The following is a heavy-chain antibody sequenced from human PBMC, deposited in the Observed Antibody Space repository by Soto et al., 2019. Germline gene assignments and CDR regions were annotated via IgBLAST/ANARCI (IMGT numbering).Heavy chain of an antibody. CDR2: ISYDGSNK. Sequence: XGSLRLSCAASGFTFSSYGMHWVRQAPGKGLEWVAVISYDGSNKYYADSVKGRFTISRDNSKNTLYLQMNSLRAEDTAVYYCAKDRQYCSGGSCLNYFDYWGQGTLVTVSS. J-gene: IGHJ4*02. V-gene: IGHV3-30*18. D-gene: IGHD2-15*01. CDR3: AKDRQYCSGGSCLNYFDY. CDR1: GFTFSSYG.